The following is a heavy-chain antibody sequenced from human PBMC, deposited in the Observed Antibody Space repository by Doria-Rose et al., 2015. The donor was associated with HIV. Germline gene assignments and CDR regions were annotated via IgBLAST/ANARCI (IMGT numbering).Heavy chain of an antibody. J-gene: IGHJ4*02. V-gene: IGHV4-34*01. Sequence: SGAGLLKPSETLSLTCAVYGGSFSVYYWSWIRQPPGKGLEWIGEINHSGNTNYNPSLKSRVTISVDTSKNQFSLNLTSVTAADMAIYYCARGRSAIPYFDYWGLGTLVTVSS. CDR2: INHSGNT. CDR1: GGSFSVYY. CDR3: ARGRSAIPYFDY. D-gene: IGHD2-21*01.